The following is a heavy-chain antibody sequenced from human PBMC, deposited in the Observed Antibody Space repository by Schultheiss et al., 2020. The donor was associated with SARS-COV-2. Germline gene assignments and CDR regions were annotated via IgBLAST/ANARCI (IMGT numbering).Heavy chain of an antibody. J-gene: IGHJ4*02. CDR2: ISGSGGST. CDR3: AKDGYYYDSSGYGYYFDY. V-gene: IGHV3-23*01. Sequence: GGSLRLSCAASGFTFSSYSMNWVRQAPGKGLEWVSAISGSGGSTYYADSVKGRFTISRDNSKNTLYLQMNSLRAEDTAVYYCAKDGYYYDSSGYGYYFDYWGQGTLVTVSS. D-gene: IGHD3-22*01. CDR1: GFTFSSYS.